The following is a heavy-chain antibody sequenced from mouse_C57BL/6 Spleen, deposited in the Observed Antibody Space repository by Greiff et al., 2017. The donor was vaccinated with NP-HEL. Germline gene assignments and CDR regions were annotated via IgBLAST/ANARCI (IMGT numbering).Heavy chain of an antibody. J-gene: IGHJ3*01. D-gene: IGHD2-4*01. V-gene: IGHV1-26*01. CDR2: INPNNGGT. CDR1: GYTFTDYY. CDR3: ATSDYDAY. Sequence: EVQLQQSGPELVKPGASVKISCKASGYTFTDYYMNWVKQSHGKSLEWIGDINPNNGGTSYNQKFKGKATLTVDKSSSTAYMELRSLTSDDSAVYYCATSDYDAYWGQGTLVTVSA.